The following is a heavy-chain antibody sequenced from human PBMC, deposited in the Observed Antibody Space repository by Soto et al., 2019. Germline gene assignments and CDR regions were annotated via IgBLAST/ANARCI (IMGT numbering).Heavy chain of an antibody. D-gene: IGHD1-26*01. CDR1: GHTFSGYY. Sequence: QEQLVQSGADIKKPGASVKVSCKASGHTFSGYYVHWVRQAPGQGLEWMGWVNPNSGGTHYAQKCEGRASMTRDTALRVVYMELRSRRRDDMAVYSCASDCVGDDLPDTTGESGRLWGQGPLVTVSS. CDR2: VNPNSGGT. V-gene: IGHV1-2*02. J-gene: IGHJ4*02. CDR3: ASDCVGDDLPDTTGESGRL.